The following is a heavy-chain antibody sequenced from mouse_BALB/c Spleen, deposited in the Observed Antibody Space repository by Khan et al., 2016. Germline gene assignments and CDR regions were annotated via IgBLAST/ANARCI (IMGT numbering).Heavy chain of an antibody. J-gene: IGHJ4*01. CDR3: ARKRPDDLCYAMDY. CDR2: IKTYTGEA. CDR1: GYSFTNYG. V-gene: IGHV9-1*02. Sequence: QIQLVQSGPELKKPGETVKISCKASGYSFTNYGMNWVKQAPGKGLKWMGWIKTYTGEATYVEDFKGRFAFSLETSASTAYLQINNLKNEDMATYFWARKRPDDLCYAMDYWGQGTSVTVSS. D-gene: IGHD2-12*01.